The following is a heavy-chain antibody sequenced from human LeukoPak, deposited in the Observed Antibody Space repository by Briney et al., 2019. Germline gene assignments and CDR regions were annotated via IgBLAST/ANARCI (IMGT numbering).Heavy chain of an antibody. CDR3: ARQRLGITGTDFDY. V-gene: IGHV4-59*08. D-gene: IGHD1-20*01. J-gene: IGHJ4*02. CDR1: RGSISSYY. CDR2: IYYSGST. Sequence: SETLSLTCTVSRGSISSYYWSWIRQPPGKGLEWIGYIYYSGSTNYNPPLKSRVTISVDTSKNQFSLKLSSVTAAGTAVYYCARQRLGITGTDFDYWGQGTLVTVSS.